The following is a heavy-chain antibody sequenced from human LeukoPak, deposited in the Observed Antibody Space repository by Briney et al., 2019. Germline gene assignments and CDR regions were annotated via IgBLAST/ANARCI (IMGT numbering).Heavy chain of an antibody. V-gene: IGHV4-4*07. Sequence: SETLSLTCTVSGGSIDSFYWSWIRQSAGKGLEWIGRIYTSGSTNYNPSLMSRVSMSIDTSKKQFSLRLSSVTAADTAVYYCARGYSSSWYREFFDHWGQGTLVTVSS. CDR3: ARGYSSSWYREFFDH. J-gene: IGHJ4*02. CDR2: IYTSGST. CDR1: GGSIDSFY. D-gene: IGHD6-13*01.